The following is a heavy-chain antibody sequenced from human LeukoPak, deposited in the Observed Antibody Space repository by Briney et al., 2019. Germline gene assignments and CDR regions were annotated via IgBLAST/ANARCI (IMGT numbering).Heavy chain of an antibody. V-gene: IGHV1-2*02. Sequence: GASVKVSCKASGYTFTGYYMHWVRQAPGQGLEWMGWINPNSGGTNYEQKFQGRVTMTRETSISTAYMELGRLRSDDTAVYYCARSGITMVRGVIRNLDYWCQGTLVTVSS. CDR3: ARSGITMVRGVIRNLDY. CDR1: GYTFTGYY. J-gene: IGHJ4*02. CDR2: INPNSGGT. D-gene: IGHD3-10*01.